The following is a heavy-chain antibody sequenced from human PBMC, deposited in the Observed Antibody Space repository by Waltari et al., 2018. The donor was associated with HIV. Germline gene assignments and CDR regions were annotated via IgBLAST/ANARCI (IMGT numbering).Heavy chain of an antibody. J-gene: IGHJ4*02. V-gene: IGHV4-59*01. CDR1: GGSISSYY. D-gene: IGHD4-17*01. CDR3: ASYGGNSALDY. CDR2: IYYSGST. Sequence: QVQLQESGPGLVKPSETLSLTCTVSGGSISSYYWSWIRQPPGKGLEWIGYIYYSGSTNYNPSLKSRVTISVDTSKNQFSLKLSSVTAADTAVYYCASYGGNSALDYWGQGTLVTVSS.